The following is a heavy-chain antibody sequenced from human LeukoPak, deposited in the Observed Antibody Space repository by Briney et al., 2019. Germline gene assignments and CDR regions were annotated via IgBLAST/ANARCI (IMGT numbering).Heavy chain of an antibody. D-gene: IGHD3-9*01. J-gene: IGHJ6*02. CDR1: GFTFSSYG. CDR3: AKDPDILTGYNYYGMDV. V-gene: IGHV3-30*18. CDR2: ISYDGSNK. Sequence: GGSLRLSCAASGFTFSSYGMHWVRQAPGKGLEWVAVISYDGSNKNYADSVKGRFTISRDNSKNTLYLQMNSLRAEDTAVYYCAKDPDILTGYNYYGMDVWGQGTTVTVSS.